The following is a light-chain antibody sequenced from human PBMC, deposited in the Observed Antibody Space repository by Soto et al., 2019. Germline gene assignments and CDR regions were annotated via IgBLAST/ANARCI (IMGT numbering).Light chain of an antibody. J-gene: IGKJ2*01. CDR3: QHYNNWPPYT. CDR2: GAS. CDR1: QSVSSN. Sequence: EIVMTKSPATLSVSPGERATLSCRASQSVSSNLAWYQHKPGQAPRLLIYGASTRATGIPARFSGSGSGTEFTLTISSLQSEDFAVYYCQHYNNWPPYTFGQGTKLEIK. V-gene: IGKV3-15*01.